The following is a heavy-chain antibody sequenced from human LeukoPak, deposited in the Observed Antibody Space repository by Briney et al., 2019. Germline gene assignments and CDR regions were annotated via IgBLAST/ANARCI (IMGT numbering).Heavy chain of an antibody. J-gene: IGHJ4*02. Sequence: SETLSLTCTVSGGSISSYYWSWIRQPPGKGLEWIGYIYYSGSTNYNPSLKSRVTISVDTSKNQFSLKLSSVTAADTAVYYCARYYYDSSGYYFDYWGQGTLVTVSS. CDR2: IYYSGST. V-gene: IGHV4-59*01. D-gene: IGHD3-22*01. CDR1: GGSISSYY. CDR3: ARYYYDSSGYYFDY.